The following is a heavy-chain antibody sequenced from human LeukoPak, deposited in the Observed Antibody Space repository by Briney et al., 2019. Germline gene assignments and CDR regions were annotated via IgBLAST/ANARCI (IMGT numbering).Heavy chain of an antibody. V-gene: IGHV3-30*18. D-gene: IGHD3-3*01. Sequence: GRSLTLSCAASGFTFSNYGMHWVRQAPGKALEWGSVISYDGSNKYYADSVKGRFTISRDNAKNTLYVQMNSLRADDTAVYYCAKDKDFWSGYYRGVPYFYGLDVWGQGTTVTVFS. CDR3: AKDKDFWSGYYRGVPYFYGLDV. CDR2: ISYDGSNK. CDR1: GFTFSNYG. J-gene: IGHJ6*01.